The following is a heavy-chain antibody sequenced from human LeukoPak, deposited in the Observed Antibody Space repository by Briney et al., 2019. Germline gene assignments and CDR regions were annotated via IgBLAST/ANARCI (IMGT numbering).Heavy chain of an antibody. J-gene: IGHJ4*02. CDR1: GGPFSAYY. V-gene: IGHV4-34*01. CDR3: ASDGGKIDY. Sequence: SETLSLTCGVYGGPFSAYYWSWIRQPPGKGLEWIGEVNHNGNTNYNPSLKSRVTISLDTSKNQFSLKLSSVTAADTAVYYCASDGGKIDYWGQGTLVTVSS. D-gene: IGHD4-23*01. CDR2: VNHNGNT.